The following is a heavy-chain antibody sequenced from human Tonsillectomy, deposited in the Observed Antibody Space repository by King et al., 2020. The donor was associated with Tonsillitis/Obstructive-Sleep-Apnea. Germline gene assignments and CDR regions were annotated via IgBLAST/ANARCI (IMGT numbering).Heavy chain of an antibody. D-gene: IGHD2-2*01. V-gene: IGHV3-53*01. CDR1: GFTVSSNY. J-gene: IGHJ3*01. CDR3: ASIVVVPAATSDAFDF. CDR2: IYSGGST. Sequence: VQLVESGGGLIQPGGSLRLSCAASGFTVSSNYMSWVRQAPGKGLEWVSVIYSGGSTYYADSVKGRFTISRDNSKNTLYLQMNSLRAEDTAVYYCASIVVVPAATSDAFDFWGQGPMVTVSS.